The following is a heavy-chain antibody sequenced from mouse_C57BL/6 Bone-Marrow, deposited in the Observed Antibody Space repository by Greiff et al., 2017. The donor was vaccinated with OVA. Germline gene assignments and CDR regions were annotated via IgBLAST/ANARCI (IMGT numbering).Heavy chain of an antibody. CDR3: ARIGYYFDY. D-gene: IGHD3-1*01. CDR2: IWSGGST. Sequence: VQRVESGPGLVQPSQCLSITCTVSGFSLTSYGVHWVRQSPGKGLEWLGVIWSGGSTDYNAAFISRLSISKDNAKSQVFFKRNSLQADDTAIYYCARIGYYFDYWGQGTTLTVSS. J-gene: IGHJ2*01. CDR1: GFSLTSYG. V-gene: IGHV2-2*01.